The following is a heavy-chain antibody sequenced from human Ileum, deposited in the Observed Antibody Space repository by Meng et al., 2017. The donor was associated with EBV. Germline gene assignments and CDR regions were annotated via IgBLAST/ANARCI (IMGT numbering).Heavy chain of an antibody. J-gene: IGHJ4*02. D-gene: IGHD3-10*01. CDR3: ARGTPGRSYSDY. Sequence: QFQPCQSGPEVKKPGGLLKVSCKACDYTFRGYGVSWVRQAPGQGLEWMAWLGAHDGDTSHAPKFQGSVTVSADRPTATAYMELRSLRSDDTAVYYCARGTPGRSYSDYWGQGTLVTVSS. V-gene: IGHV1-18*01. CDR2: LGAHDGDT. CDR1: DYTFRGYG.